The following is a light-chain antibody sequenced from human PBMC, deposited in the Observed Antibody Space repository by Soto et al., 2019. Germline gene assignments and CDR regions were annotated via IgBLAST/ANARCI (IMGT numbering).Light chain of an antibody. CDR1: SSDVGGYNY. CDR2: EVS. V-gene: IGLV2-14*01. Sequence: QSVLTQPASVSGSPGQSITISCTGTSSDVGGYNYVSWCQHHPGKAPKLMIYEVSNRPSGVSNRFSGSKSGNTASLTISGLQAEDEADYYCSSYRDTHNLVFGIGTKVTVL. CDR3: SSYRDTHNLV. J-gene: IGLJ1*01.